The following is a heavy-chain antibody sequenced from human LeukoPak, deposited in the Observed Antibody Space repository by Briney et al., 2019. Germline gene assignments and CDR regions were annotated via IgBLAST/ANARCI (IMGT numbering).Heavy chain of an antibody. V-gene: IGHV4-4*08. CDR1: GGSISSYY. D-gene: IGHD5-24*01. J-gene: IGHJ6*03. CDR3: ARGNYHLLLGYCYWYMDA. Sequence: SETLSLTCTVSGGSISSYYWNWIRQSPGKGLEWIGYIHSSGSTDYSPSLKSRAIISVDTSRNQFSLNLTSVTAADTGAYNCARGNYHLLLGYCYWYMDAWGKGNPGTVS. CDR2: IHSSGST.